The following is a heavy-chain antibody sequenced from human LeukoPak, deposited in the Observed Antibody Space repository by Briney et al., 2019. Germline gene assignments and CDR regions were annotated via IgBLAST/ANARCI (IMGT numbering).Heavy chain of an antibody. V-gene: IGHV4-34*01. J-gene: IGHJ4*02. D-gene: IGHD3-22*01. CDR2: INHSGST. CDR1: GGSFSGYY. Sequence: SETLSLTCAVYGGSFSGYYWSWIRQPPGKGLEWIGEINHSGSTNYNPSLKSRVTISADTSKNQFSLKLSSVTAADTAVYYCARPLYYHDSSGYLSWGQGTLVTVSS. CDR3: ARPLYYHDSSGYLS.